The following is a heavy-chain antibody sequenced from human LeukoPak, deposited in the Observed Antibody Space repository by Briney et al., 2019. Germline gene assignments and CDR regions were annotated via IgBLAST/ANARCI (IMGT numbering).Heavy chain of an antibody. D-gene: IGHD1-26*01. J-gene: IGHJ4*02. V-gene: IGHV6-1*01. CDR3: ARAGSGSYRHFDY. CDR1: GDTLSSNRAA. CDR2: TYYRSKWSN. Sequence: SQTLSLTCALSGDTLSSNRAAWTWLRQSPSRGLEWLGRTYYRSKWSNDYALSVQSRITINPDTSKNQFSLQLNSVTPEDTAVYYCARAGSGSYRHFDYWGQGTLVTVSS.